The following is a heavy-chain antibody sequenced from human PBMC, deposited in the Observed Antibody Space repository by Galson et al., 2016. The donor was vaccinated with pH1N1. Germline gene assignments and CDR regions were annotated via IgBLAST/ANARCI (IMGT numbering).Heavy chain of an antibody. CDR1: GYSFTAFW. D-gene: IGHD3-10*01. J-gene: IGHJ5*02. Sequence: QSGAEVKKPGDSLRISCKGSGYSFTAFWIAWARQAPGKGLEWMGIIYPGDSDTRYSPSFQGQVTISVDKSITTAYLQWSSLKASDTAIYHCALSPIGTRRNWFAPWGQGTRVIVSS. CDR3: ALSPIGTRRNWFAP. CDR2: IYPGDSDT. V-gene: IGHV5-51*06.